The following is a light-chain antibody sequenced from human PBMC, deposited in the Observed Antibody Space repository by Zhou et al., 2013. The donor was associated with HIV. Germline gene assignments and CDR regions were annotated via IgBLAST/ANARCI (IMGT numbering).Light chain of an antibody. CDR2: GAS. Sequence: EIVLTQSPGTLSLSPGERATLSCRASQSVSSSYLAWYQQKPGQAPRLLIYGASSRATGIPDRFSGSGSGTDFTLTISRLEPEDFAVYYCQQYGSSPMYTFGRDQAGRSN. J-gene: IGKJ2*01. CDR3: QQYGSSPMYT. CDR1: QSVSSSY. V-gene: IGKV3-20*01.